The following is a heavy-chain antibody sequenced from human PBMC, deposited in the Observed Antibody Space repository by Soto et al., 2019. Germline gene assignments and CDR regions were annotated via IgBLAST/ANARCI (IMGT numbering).Heavy chain of an antibody. CDR2: MNPNSGNT. CDR3: ARGRNGMDV. V-gene: IGHV1-8*01. J-gene: IGHJ6*02. Sequence: QVQLVQSGAEVKKPGASVKVSCKASGDTFTNYDIKWVRQATGQGLERMGWMNPNSGNTGYAQKFQGRVTMNRNTSISTAYMELRRLRSEDTAVYYCARGRNGMDVWGQGTTVTVSS. CDR1: GDTFTNYD.